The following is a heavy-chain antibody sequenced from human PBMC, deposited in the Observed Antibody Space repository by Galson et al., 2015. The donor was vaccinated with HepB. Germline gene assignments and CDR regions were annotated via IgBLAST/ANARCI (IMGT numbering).Heavy chain of an antibody. CDR3: AKTSGYNYGYSVDY. D-gene: IGHD5-18*01. V-gene: IGHV3-23*01. Sequence: CAASGFTFTSYAMSWVRQAPGKGLEWVSAISGSGGSTYYADSVKGRFTISRDNFKNTLYLHMNSLRAEDTAVYYCAKTSGYNYGYSVDYWGQGTLSPSPQ. CDR1: GFTFTSYA. J-gene: IGHJ4*02. CDR2: ISGSGGST.